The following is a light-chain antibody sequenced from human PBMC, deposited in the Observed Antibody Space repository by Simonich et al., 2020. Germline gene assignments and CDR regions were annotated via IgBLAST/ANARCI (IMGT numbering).Light chain of an antibody. J-gene: IGKJ2*01. V-gene: IGKV1-17*01. CDR2: AAS. CDR1: QGIRND. CDR3: QQYNSYSRYT. Sequence: DIQMTQSPSSLSASVGDRVTITCRASQGIRNDLGWYQQKPGKAPKLLIYAASSLQSGVPSRFSGSGSGTDFTLTISSLQPDDFATYYCQQYNSYSRYTFGQGTKLEIK.